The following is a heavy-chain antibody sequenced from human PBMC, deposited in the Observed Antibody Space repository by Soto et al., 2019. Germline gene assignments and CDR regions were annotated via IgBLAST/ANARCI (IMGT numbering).Heavy chain of an antibody. CDR3: ARGSTTVTTVYYYYGMDV. D-gene: IGHD4-4*01. CDR1: GYTFTSYD. V-gene: IGHV1-8*01. Sequence: QVQLVQSGAEVKKPGASVKVSCKASGYTFTSYDINWVRQATGQGLEWLGWINPNSGNTGYAQKFQGRVTMTRNTSISTAYMELSSLRSEDTAVYYCARGSTTVTTVYYYYGMDVWGQGTTVTVSS. CDR2: INPNSGNT. J-gene: IGHJ6*02.